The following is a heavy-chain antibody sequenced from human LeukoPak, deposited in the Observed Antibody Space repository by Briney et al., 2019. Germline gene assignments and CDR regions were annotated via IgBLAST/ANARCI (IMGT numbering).Heavy chain of an antibody. Sequence: ASVKVSCKASGYTFTSYGISWARQAPGQGLEWMGWINPNSGGTNYAQKFQGRVTMTRDTSISTAYMELSRLRSDDTAVYYCAKGSLSLMGVFDYWGQGTLVTVSS. CDR3: AKGSLSLMGVFDY. V-gene: IGHV1-2*02. CDR1: GYTFTSYG. J-gene: IGHJ4*02. CDR2: INPNSGGT. D-gene: IGHD2-8*01.